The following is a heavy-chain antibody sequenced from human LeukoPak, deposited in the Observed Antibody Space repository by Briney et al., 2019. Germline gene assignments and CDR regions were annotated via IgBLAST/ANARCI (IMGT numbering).Heavy chain of an antibody. Sequence: GGSLRLSCAASGFTFDDYGMSWVRQAPGKGLEWVSGINWNGGSTGYADSVKGRFTISRDNAKNSLYLQMNSLRAEDTALYYCARRIIVGATYAFDIWGQGTMVTVSS. CDR3: ARRIIVGATYAFDI. D-gene: IGHD1-26*01. CDR1: GFTFDDYG. CDR2: INWNGGST. J-gene: IGHJ3*02. V-gene: IGHV3-20*04.